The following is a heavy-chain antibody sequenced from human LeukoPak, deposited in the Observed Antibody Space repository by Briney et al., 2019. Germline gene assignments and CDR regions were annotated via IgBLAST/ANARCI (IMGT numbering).Heavy chain of an antibody. D-gene: IGHD3-16*02. CDR2: INHSGST. V-gene: IGHV4-34*01. J-gene: IGHJ4*02. CDR1: GGSFSGYY. CDR3: ARLWNYDYIWGSYRFFDY. Sequence: PETLSLTCAVYGGSFSGYYWSWIRQPPGKGLEWIGEINHSGSTNYNPSLKSRVTISVDTSKNQFSLKLSSVTAADTAVYYCARLWNYDYIWGSYRFFDYWGQGTLVTVSS.